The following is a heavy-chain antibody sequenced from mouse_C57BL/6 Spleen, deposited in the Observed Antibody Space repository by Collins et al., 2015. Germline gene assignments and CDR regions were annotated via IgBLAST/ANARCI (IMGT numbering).Heavy chain of an antibody. V-gene: IGHV7-3*02. CDR1: GFIFTDYY. CDR3: ARDGYGNYGAMDY. CDR2: IRNKANGDST. D-gene: IGHD2-10*02. J-gene: IGHJ4*01. Sequence: EVKLVESGGGLVQPGGSLRLSCATSGFIFTDYYMSWVRQPPGKALEWLGFIRNKANGDSTEDSASVKGRFTISRDNSQSILYLQMNTLRPEDSATYYCARDGYGNYGAMDYWGQGTSVTVSS.